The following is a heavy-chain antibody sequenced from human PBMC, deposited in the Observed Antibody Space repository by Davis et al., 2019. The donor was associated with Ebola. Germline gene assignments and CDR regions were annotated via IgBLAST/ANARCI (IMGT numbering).Heavy chain of an antibody. Sequence: AASVKVSCKASGYTFTSYGITWVRQAPGQGLEWMGWINAYNGNTNYAQKLQGRVTMTTDTSTSTAYMELGSLRFDDTAVYFCARGERGGSSAADYWGQGTLVTVSS. J-gene: IGHJ4*02. CDR3: ARGERGGSSAADY. D-gene: IGHD3-10*01. V-gene: IGHV1-18*01. CDR1: GYTFTSYG. CDR2: INAYNGNT.